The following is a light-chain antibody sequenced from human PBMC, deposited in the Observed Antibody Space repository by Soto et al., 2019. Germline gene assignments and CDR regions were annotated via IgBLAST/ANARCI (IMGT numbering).Light chain of an antibody. CDR2: DAS. CDR1: QDISNY. J-gene: IGKJ1*01. Sequence: DIQMTQSPSSLSASVGDRVTIICQASQDISNYLNWYQQKPGKAPKLLIYDASNLETGVPSRFSGSGSGTDFTVTISSLQPEDISTYYCQQYDNLSWTFGQGTKVEIK. V-gene: IGKV1-33*01. CDR3: QQYDNLSWT.